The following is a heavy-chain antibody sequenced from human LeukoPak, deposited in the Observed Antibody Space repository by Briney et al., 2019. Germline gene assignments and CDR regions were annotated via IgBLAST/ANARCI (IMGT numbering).Heavy chain of an antibody. V-gene: IGHV1-69*01. CDR1: GGTFSSYA. J-gene: IGHJ4*02. CDR3: ARGDTSGYYYRFFDY. Sequence: SVKVSCKASGGTFSSYAISWVRQAPGQGLEWMGGIIPIFGTANYAQKFQGRVTITADESTSTAYMELSSLRSEDTAVYYCARGDTSGYYYRFFDYWGQGTLVTVSS. CDR2: IIPIFGTA. D-gene: IGHD3-22*01.